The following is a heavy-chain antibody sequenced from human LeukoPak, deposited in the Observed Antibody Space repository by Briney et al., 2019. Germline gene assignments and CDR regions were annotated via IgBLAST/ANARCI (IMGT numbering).Heavy chain of an antibody. CDR3: AKDTIFAVDPFDY. Sequence: GGSLRLSCIASGLIFSTHGMHWVRQAPGKGLEWVAFIQYDGTQIQYVNSVKGRFTVSRDNSKSTLYLQMNSLRAEDTAVHYCAKDTIFAVDPFDYWGQGTLVTVSS. V-gene: IGHV3-30*02. CDR1: GLIFSTHG. D-gene: IGHD3-3*01. CDR2: IQYDGTQI. J-gene: IGHJ4*02.